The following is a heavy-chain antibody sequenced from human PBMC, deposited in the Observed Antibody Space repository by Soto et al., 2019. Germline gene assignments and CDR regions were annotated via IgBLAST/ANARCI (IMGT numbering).Heavy chain of an antibody. CDR3: ASRGYYYGSGDISDY. CDR2: FDPEDGET. CDR1: GYTLTESS. D-gene: IGHD3-10*01. J-gene: IGHJ4*02. V-gene: IGHV1-24*01. Sequence: ASVKVSCKVSGYTLTESSMHWVRQAPGKGLEWMGGFDPEDGETIYAQKFQGRVTMTEDTSTDTAYMELSSLRSEDTAVYYCASRGYYYGSGDISDYWGQGTLVTVSS.